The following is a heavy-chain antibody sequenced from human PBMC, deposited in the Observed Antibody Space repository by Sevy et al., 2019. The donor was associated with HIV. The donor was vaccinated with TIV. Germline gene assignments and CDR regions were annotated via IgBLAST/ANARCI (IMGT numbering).Heavy chain of an antibody. CDR3: ARAPVYGSGSYNDY. CDR1: GGTFSSYA. J-gene: IGHJ4*02. D-gene: IGHD3-10*01. Sequence: ASVKVSCKASGGTFSSYAISWVRQAPGQGLEWMGGIIPICGTANYSQKFQGRVTITADESTSTAYMELSSLRSEETAVYYCARAPVYGSGSYNDYWGQGTLVTVSS. V-gene: IGHV1-69*13. CDR2: IIPICGTA.